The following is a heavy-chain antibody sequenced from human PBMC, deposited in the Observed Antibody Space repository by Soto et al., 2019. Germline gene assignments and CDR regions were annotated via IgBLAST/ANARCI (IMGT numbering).Heavy chain of an antibody. CDR1: VFTFDDFA. V-gene: IGHV3-9*01. D-gene: IGHD5-12*01. J-gene: IGHJ4*02. Sequence: GGSLRLSCAASVFTFDDFAMHWVRRAPGKGLEWVSGISWEGGSIGYADSVKGRFIISRDNAKNSPFLQMNSLTADDTALYYCAKDHDEDFGYDLDYFNSWGQGTQVTVSS. CDR2: ISWEGGSI. CDR3: AKDHDEDFGYDLDYFNS.